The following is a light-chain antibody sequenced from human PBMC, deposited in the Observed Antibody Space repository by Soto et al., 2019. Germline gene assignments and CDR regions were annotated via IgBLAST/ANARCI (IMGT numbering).Light chain of an antibody. CDR1: QSVSTY. Sequence: IVLTQSPATLSLSPGERATLSGRASQSVSTYLAWYQQKPGQAPRLLIYDASNRATGIPARFSGSGSGTDFTLTISSLEPEDFAVYHCQQRSSWPSFGQGTRLEIK. CDR2: DAS. V-gene: IGKV3-11*01. J-gene: IGKJ5*01. CDR3: QQRSSWPS.